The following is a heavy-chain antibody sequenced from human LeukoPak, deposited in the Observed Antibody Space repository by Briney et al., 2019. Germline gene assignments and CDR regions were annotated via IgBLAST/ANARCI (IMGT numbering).Heavy chain of an antibody. V-gene: IGHV3-30*18. CDR1: GFTFSSYG. J-gene: IGHJ4*02. CDR3: AKGGSYYVESYFDY. Sequence: PGRSLRLSCAASGFTFSSYGMHWVRQAPGKGLEWVAVISYDGSNKYYADSVKGRFTISRDNSKNTLYLQMNSLRAEDTAVYYCAKGGSYYVESYFDYWGQGTLVTVSS. CDR2: ISYDGSNK. D-gene: IGHD1-26*01.